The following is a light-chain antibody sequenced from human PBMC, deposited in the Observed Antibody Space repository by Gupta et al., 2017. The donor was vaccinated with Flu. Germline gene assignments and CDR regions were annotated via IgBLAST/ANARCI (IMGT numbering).Light chain of an antibody. Sequence: ATLSITGRQSITIGSYLAWYQQKPGQAPKLLIHDASSWATGIPARFSGSGSGTDFTLTISSLEPEDSAVYFCQQRCSSPLTFGPGTKVDIQ. J-gene: IGKJ3*01. CDR2: DAS. CDR3: QQRCSSPLT. CDR1: QSITIGSY. V-gene: IGKV3-11*01.